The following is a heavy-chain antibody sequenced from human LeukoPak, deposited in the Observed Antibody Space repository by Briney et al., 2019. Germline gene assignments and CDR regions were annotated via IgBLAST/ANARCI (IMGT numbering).Heavy chain of an antibody. V-gene: IGHV4-34*01. J-gene: IGHJ4*02. Sequence: SETLSLTCAVYGGSFRGYYWSWIRQAPGKGLEWIGEINHSGSTNYNPSLKSRVTISVDTSKNQFSLKLSSVTAADTAVYYCARDHGSGTYYNPFDYWGQGTLVTVSS. D-gene: IGHD3-10*01. CDR3: ARDHGSGTYYNPFDY. CDR1: GGSFRGYY. CDR2: INHSGST.